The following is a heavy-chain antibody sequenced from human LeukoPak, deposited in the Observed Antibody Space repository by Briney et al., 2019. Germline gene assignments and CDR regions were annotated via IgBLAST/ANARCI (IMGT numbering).Heavy chain of an antibody. V-gene: IGHV3-53*01. CDR1: GFSVSSNY. J-gene: IGHJ1*01. CDR3: ARTDETAPAEDFQH. D-gene: IGHD2-21*02. Sequence: PGGSLRLSCAASGFSVSSNYMSWVRQAPGKELEWVSVIYSGGSTYYADSVKGRFTISRDNSKNTLYLQMKSLRAEDTAVYYCARTDETAPAEDFQHWGQGTLVTVSS. CDR2: IYSGGST.